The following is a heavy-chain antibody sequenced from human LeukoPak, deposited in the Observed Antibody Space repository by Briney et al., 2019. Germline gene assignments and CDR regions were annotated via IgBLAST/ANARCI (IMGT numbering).Heavy chain of an antibody. CDR1: GFTFDDYG. D-gene: IGHD3-22*01. CDR3: ARGRYYDSSGSVLILDY. V-gene: IGHV3-20*04. Sequence: GGSLRLSCAASGFTFDDYGMSWVRQAPGKGLEWVSGINWNGGSTGYADSVKGRFTISRDNAKNSLYLQMNSLRAEDTALYYCARGRYYDSSGSVLILDYWGQGTLVTVSS. CDR2: INWNGGST. J-gene: IGHJ4*02.